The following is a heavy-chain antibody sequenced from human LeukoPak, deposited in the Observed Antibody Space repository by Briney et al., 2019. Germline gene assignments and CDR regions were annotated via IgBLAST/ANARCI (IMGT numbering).Heavy chain of an antibody. CDR3: AYGGIEMVYAIRGYYYYYMDV. CDR1: GGSISSYY. J-gene: IGHJ6*03. D-gene: IGHD2-8*01. Sequence: SETLSLTCTVSGGSISSYYWSWIRQPAGKGLEWIGRIYTSGSTNYNPSLKSRVTMSVDTSKNQFSLKLSSVTAADTAVYYCAYGGIEMVYAIRGYYYYYMDVWGKGTTVTVSS. V-gene: IGHV4-4*07. CDR2: IYTSGST.